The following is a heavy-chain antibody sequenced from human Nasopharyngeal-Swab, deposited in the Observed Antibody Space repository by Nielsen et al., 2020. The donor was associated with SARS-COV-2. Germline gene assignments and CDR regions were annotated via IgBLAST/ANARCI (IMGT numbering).Heavy chain of an antibody. V-gene: IGHV4-31*03. J-gene: IGHJ2*01. CDR3: ARGTAYGDYWYFDL. Sequence: SETLSLTCTVSGGSISSGGYYWSWIRQHPGKGLEWIGYIYYSGSTYYNPSLKSRVTISVDTSRNQFSLKLSSVTAADTAVYYCARGTAYGDYWYFDLWGRGTLVTVSS. CDR2: IYYSGST. D-gene: IGHD4-17*01. CDR1: GGSISSGGYY.